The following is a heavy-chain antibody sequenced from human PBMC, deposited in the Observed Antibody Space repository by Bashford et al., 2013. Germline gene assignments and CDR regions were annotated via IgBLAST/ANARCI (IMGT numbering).Heavy chain of an antibody. D-gene: IGHD6-19*01. J-gene: IGHJ4*02. CDR1: GGSISSYY. CDR2: IYYSGST. V-gene: IGHV4-59*01. CDR3: ARLDSSGWYYFDY. Sequence: SETLSLTCTVSGGSISSYYWSWIRQPPGKGLEWIGYIYYSGSTNYNPSLKSRVTISVDTSKNQFSLKLSSVTAADTAVYYCARLDSSGWYYFDYWGQGTLVTVSS.